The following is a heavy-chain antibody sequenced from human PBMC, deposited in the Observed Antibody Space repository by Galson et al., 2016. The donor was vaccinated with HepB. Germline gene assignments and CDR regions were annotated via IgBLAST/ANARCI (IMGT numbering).Heavy chain of an antibody. CDR3: ARSHSVAGVSYFDS. D-gene: IGHD6-19*01. J-gene: IGHJ4*02. V-gene: IGHV3-21*01. Sequence: SLRLSCAGSGFGFSSYKMNWVRQAPGKGLEWLSSISSVGSYIDYADSVKGRFTISRDNAKSSLSLQMHSLRAEDTAVYYCARSHSVAGVSYFDSWGQGALVTVSS. CDR2: ISSVGSYI. CDR1: GFGFSSYK.